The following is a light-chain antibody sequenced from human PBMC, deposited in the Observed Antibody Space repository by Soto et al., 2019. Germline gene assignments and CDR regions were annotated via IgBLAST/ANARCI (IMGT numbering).Light chain of an antibody. J-gene: IGKJ4*01. V-gene: IGKV4-1*01. CDR2: WAS. Sequence: DIVMTQSPDSLAVSLGERATINCKSSQSVLYSSNNKNYLAWYQQKPGQPPKLLIYWASTRESGVPDRISGSGSGTDFTLTIRSLQAEDVAVYYCQKYYSTTPTFGGGTNVEIK. CDR3: QKYYSTTPT. CDR1: QSVLYSSNNKNY.